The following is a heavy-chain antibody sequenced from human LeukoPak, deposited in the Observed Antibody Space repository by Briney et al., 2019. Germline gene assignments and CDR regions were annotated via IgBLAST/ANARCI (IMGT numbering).Heavy chain of an antibody. CDR1: GGSFSGYY. Sequence: SETLSLTCAVYGGSFSGYYWSWIRQPPGKGLEWIGEINHSGSTNYNPSLKSRVTISVDTSKNQFSLKLSSVTAADTAVYYCARDSSGWYHWFDPWGQGTLVTVSS. J-gene: IGHJ5*02. CDR3: ARDSSGWYHWFDP. CDR2: INHSGST. V-gene: IGHV4-34*01. D-gene: IGHD6-19*01.